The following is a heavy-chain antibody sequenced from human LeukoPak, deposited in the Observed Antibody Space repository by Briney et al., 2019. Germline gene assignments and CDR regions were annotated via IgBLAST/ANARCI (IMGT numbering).Heavy chain of an antibody. D-gene: IGHD4/OR15-4a*01. CDR3: AGRGLRYFRD. Sequence: KPSETLSLTCSISADSITSGYWSWIRQPPGKGLEWIGYIYGIENTDYNPSLKSRVTISLDTSKNQLSLNLTAVTAADTAVYYCAGRGLRYFRDWGQGTLLTVSS. CDR2: IYGIENT. J-gene: IGHJ1*01. V-gene: IGHV4-59*08. CDR1: ADSITSGY.